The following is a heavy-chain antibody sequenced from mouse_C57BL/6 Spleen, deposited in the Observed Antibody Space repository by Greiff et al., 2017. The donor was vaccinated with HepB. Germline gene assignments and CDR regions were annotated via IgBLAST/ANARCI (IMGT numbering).Heavy chain of an antibody. CDR1: GFTFSSYT. V-gene: IGHV5-9*01. CDR3: ARRPNSQGYFDV. Sequence: EVKLMESGGGLVKPGGSLKLSCAASGFTFSSYTMSWVRQTPEKRLEWVATISGGGGNTYYPDSVKGRFTISRDNAKNTLYLQMSSLRSEDTALYYCARRPNSQGYFDVWGTGTTVTVSS. J-gene: IGHJ1*03. CDR2: ISGGGGNT.